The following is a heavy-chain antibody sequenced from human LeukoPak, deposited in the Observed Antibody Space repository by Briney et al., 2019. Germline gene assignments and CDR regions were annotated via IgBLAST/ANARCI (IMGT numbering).Heavy chain of an antibody. D-gene: IGHD4-17*01. CDR1: GGTFSSYA. CDR2: TIPIFGTA. V-gene: IGHV1-69*06. CDR3: ARDHPPTVTLYYYYYMDV. Sequence: ASVKLSCKASGGTFSSYAISWVRQAPGQGLEWMGRTIPIFGTANYAQKFQGRVTITADKSTSTAYMELSSLRSEDTAVYYCARDHPPTVTLYYYYYMDVWGKGTTVTVSS. J-gene: IGHJ6*03.